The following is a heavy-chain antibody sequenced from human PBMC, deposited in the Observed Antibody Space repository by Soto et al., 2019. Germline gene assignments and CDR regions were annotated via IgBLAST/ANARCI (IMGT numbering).Heavy chain of an antibody. CDR3: AKRRTRSYGDYCLDY. CDR2: IIPIFGTA. CDR1: GGTVSSYA. J-gene: IGHJ4*02. V-gene: IGHV1-69*13. D-gene: IGHD4-17*01. Sequence: GASVKVSCKASGGTVSSYAISWVRQAPGQGLEWMGGIIPIFGTANYAQKFQGRVTITADESTSTAYMELSSLRSEDTAVYYCAKRRTRSYGDYCLDYWGQGTLVTVSS.